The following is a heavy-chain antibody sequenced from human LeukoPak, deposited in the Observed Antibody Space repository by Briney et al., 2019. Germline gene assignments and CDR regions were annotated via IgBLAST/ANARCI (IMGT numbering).Heavy chain of an antibody. CDR3: ARGNYGRSGFDY. CDR2: IYPGDST. Sequence: GGSLRLSCAASGFTVSNNYMTWVRQAPGKGLEWVSIIYPGDSTFYADSVKGRFSISRHNSKNTLYLQISSLRTEDTAIYYCARGNYGRSGFDYWGQGTLVTVSS. J-gene: IGHJ4*02. V-gene: IGHV3-53*04. D-gene: IGHD3-10*01. CDR1: GFTVSNNY.